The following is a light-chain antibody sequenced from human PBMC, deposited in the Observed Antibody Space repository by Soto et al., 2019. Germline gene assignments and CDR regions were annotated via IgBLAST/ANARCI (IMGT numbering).Light chain of an antibody. CDR2: KAS. CDR1: QSISSW. J-gene: IGKJ1*01. CDR3: QQYNSYWT. Sequence: SSSTLSSSVGDKVTITFPASQSISSWLAWYQQKPGKAPKLLIYKASSLESGFPSRFSGSGSGTEFTLTIISLQPDDFATYYCQQYNSYWTFGQGTKVDIK. V-gene: IGKV1-5*03.